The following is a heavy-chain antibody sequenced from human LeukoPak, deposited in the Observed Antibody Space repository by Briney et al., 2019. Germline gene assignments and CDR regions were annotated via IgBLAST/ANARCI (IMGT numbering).Heavy chain of an antibody. Sequence: GGSLRLSCAASGFTFTNYAMSWVRQAPGKGLEWVSSISGDGTSTYYADSVKGRFTISRDNSKNTLYLQMNSLRAEDTAVYFCAIRPSIAVSATRFDHWGQGTLVTVPS. CDR2: ISGDGTST. CDR1: GFTFTNYA. V-gene: IGHV3-23*01. CDR3: AIRPSIAVSATRFDH. D-gene: IGHD6-19*01. J-gene: IGHJ4*02.